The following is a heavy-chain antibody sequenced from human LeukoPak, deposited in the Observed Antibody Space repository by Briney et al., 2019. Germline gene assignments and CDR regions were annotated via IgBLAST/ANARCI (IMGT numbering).Heavy chain of an antibody. CDR1: GFTFINYS. V-gene: IGHV3-23*01. CDR2: ISGSGSST. CDR3: ARQIKWSNNY. J-gene: IGHJ4*02. D-gene: IGHD2-8*01. Sequence: SGGSLRLSCTASGFTFINYSMNWVRQAPGKGLEWVSSISGSGSSTYYADSVKGRFTISRDNSKNTLYLQMNSLRAEDTAVYYCARQIKWSNNYWGQGTLVTVSS.